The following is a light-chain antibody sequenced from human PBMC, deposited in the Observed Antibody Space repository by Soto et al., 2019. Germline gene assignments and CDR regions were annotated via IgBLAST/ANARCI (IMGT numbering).Light chain of an antibody. CDR2: YDS. CDR1: NIGSKS. CDR3: QVWDSSSYNYV. J-gene: IGLJ1*01. V-gene: IGLV3-21*04. Sequence: SYELTQPPSVSVAPGKTARITCGGTNIGSKSVHWYQQKPGQAPVLVIYYDSDRPSGIPERFSGSNSGNTATLTISRVEAGDEADYYCQVWDSSSYNYVFGTGTKLTVL.